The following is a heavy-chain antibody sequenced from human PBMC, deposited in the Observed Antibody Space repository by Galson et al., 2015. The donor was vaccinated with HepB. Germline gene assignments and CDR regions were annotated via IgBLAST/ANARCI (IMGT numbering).Heavy chain of an antibody. CDR3: ASGYYFDA. V-gene: IGHV6-1*01. Sequence: CAISGDSVSRNNAAWNWIRQSPSRGLEWLGRTYYRSEWYYDYAASVKGRITFSPETSKNQFSLHLNSVTPEDTAVYYCASGYYFDAWGPGTLVPLSS. CDR1: GDSVSRNNAA. CDR2: TYYRSEWYY. J-gene: IGHJ4*02.